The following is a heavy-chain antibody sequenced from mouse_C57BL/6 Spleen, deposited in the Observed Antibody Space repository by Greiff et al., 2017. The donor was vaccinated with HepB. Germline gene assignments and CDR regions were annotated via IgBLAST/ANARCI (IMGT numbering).Heavy chain of an antibody. V-gene: IGHV1-53*01. CDR3: ARWGGWGYYAYFDY. CDR1: GYTFTSYW. D-gene: IGHD2-3*01. Sequence: VQLQQPGTELVKPGASVKLSCKASGYTFTSYWMHWVKQRPGQGLEWIGNINPSNGGTNYNEKFKSKATLTVDKSASTAYMQLSSLTSEDSAVYYCARWGGWGYYAYFDYWGQGTTLTVSS. J-gene: IGHJ2*01. CDR2: INPSNGGT.